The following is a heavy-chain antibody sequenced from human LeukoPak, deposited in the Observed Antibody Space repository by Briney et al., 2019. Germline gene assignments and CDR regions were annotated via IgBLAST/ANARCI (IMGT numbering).Heavy chain of an antibody. V-gene: IGHV3-23*01. J-gene: IGHJ4*02. D-gene: IGHD4-17*01. Sequence: GGSLRLSCAASGVTFSSYGMSWVRQTPGRGLEWVSAIIGSGGTTYYADSMKGRFTISRDNSKNTLYLQINSLRAEDTAVYYCAKYIGDSAASEYFAYWGQGTLVTVSS. CDR2: IIGSGGTT. CDR1: GVTFSSYG. CDR3: AKYIGDSAASEYFAY.